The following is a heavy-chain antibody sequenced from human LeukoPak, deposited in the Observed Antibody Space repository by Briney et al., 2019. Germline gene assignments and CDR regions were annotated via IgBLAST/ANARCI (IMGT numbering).Heavy chain of an antibody. CDR1: GFTVSSNY. Sequence: GGSLRLSCAASGFTVSSNYMSWVRQAPGKGLEWVSAISGSGGSTYYADSVKGRFTISRDNSKNTLYLQMNSLRAEDTAVYYCAKDSVLRFLEWSTYNWFDPWGQGTLVTVSS. J-gene: IGHJ5*02. D-gene: IGHD3-3*01. CDR2: ISGSGGST. CDR3: AKDSVLRFLEWSTYNWFDP. V-gene: IGHV3-23*01.